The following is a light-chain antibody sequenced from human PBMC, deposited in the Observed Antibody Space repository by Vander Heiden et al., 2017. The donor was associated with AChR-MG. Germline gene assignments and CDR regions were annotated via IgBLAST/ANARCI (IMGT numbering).Light chain of an antibody. Sequence: DIQMTQSPSSLSASVGDRVTITCQASQDISNYLNWYQQKPGKAPKLLIYDASNLETGVPSRFSGSGSGTDFTFTISSLHPEDIATYYCQQYDYLPLHTFGQGTKLEIQ. CDR3: QQYDYLPLHT. CDR2: DAS. V-gene: IGKV1-33*01. CDR1: QDISNY. J-gene: IGKJ2*01.